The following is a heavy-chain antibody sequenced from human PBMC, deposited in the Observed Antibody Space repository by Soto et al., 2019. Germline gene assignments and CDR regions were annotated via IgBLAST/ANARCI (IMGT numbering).Heavy chain of an antibody. CDR2: IYYSGST. Sequence: SETLSLTCTVSGGSISSSSYYWGWIRQPPGKGLEWIGSIYYSGSTYYNPSLKSRVTISVDTSKNQFSLKLSSVTAADTAVCYCARHYGGLTDYWGQGTLVTVSS. V-gene: IGHV4-39*01. CDR1: GGSISSSSYY. J-gene: IGHJ4*02. D-gene: IGHD3-10*01. CDR3: ARHYGGLTDY.